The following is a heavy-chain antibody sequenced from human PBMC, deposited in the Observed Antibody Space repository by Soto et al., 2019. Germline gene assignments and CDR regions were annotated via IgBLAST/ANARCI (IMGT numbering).Heavy chain of an antibody. J-gene: IGHJ6*02. Sequence: TGGSLRLSCAASGFTFSSYAMSWVRQAPGKGLEWVSAISGSGGSTYYADSVKGRFTISRDNSKNTLYLQMNSLRAEDTAVYYCTYSTNRYYYYGMDVWGQGTTVTVSS. CDR1: GFTFSSYA. D-gene: IGHD6-13*01. V-gene: IGHV3-23*01. CDR3: TYSTNRYYYYGMDV. CDR2: ISGSGGST.